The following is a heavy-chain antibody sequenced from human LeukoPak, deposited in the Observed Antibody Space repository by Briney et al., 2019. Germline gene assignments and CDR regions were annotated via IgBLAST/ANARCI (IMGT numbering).Heavy chain of an antibody. J-gene: IGHJ6*03. CDR3: ARDPYSGSYGNYYYYFMDV. D-gene: IGHD1-26*01. Sequence: GGSLRLSCAASGFTFSSYSMNWVRQAPGKGLEWVSSISSTSSYIYYADSLKGRFTISRDNAKNSLYLQMNSLRAEDTAVYYCARDPYSGSYGNYYYYFMDVWGKGTTVTISS. CDR2: ISSTSSYI. V-gene: IGHV3-21*01. CDR1: GFTFSSYS.